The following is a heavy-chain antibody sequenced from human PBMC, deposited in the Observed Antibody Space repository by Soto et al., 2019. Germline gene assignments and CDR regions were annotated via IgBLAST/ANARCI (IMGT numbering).Heavy chain of an antibody. J-gene: IGHJ6*02. D-gene: IGHD3-10*01. CDR2: LHSGGAT. Sequence: EVQLVESGGGLVQPGGSLRLSCVASGIPVSSNYMTWVRQAPGKGLEWVSVLHSGGATYYANSVKGRFTISRHDSTNTVFLQMNSLTAEDTAVYYGARDGPYYYASRMDVWGQGTTVTVSS. V-gene: IGHV3-53*04. CDR1: GIPVSSNY. CDR3: ARDGPYYYASRMDV.